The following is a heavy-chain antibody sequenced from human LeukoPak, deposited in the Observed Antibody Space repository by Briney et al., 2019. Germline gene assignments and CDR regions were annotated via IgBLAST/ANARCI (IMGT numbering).Heavy chain of an antibody. J-gene: IGHJ4*01. Sequence: SGGFLRLSCAVSGFKFSSYWMNWVRQVPGKGLMWVAHINTNGDSANYADSVKGRFTISRDNAKSTLSLQMNSLRAEDTAIYYCVRDNAYTFDYWGQGTLVTVSS. V-gene: IGHV3-74*01. D-gene: IGHD5-24*01. CDR1: GFKFSSYW. CDR2: INTNGDSA. CDR3: VRDNAYTFDY.